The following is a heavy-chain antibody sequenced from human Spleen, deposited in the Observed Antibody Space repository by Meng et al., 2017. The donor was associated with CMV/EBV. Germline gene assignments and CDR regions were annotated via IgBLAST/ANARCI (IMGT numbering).Heavy chain of an antibody. Sequence: SETLSLTCAVYGGSFSGYYWSWIRQPPGKGLEWIGEINHSGSTNYNPSLKSRVAISVDTSKNQFSLKLSSVTAADTAVYYCARDGGARGSYYYYYGMDVWGQGTTVTVSS. CDR2: INHSGST. CDR1: GGSFSGYY. V-gene: IGHV4-34*01. CDR3: ARDGGARGSYYYYYGMDV. D-gene: IGHD3-10*01. J-gene: IGHJ6*02.